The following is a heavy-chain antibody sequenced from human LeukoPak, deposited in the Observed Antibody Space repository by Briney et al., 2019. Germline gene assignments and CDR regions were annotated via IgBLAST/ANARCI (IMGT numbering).Heavy chain of an antibody. V-gene: IGHV3-23*01. J-gene: IGHJ4*02. CDR3: ARALLGIGMGGDY. D-gene: IGHD2-21*01. CDR1: GFTFSSYA. Sequence: TGGSLRLSCAASGFTFSSYAMSWVRQAPGKGLEWVSAISGSGGSTYYADSVKGRFTISRDNSKNTLYLQMNSLRAEDTAVYYCARALLGIGMGGDYWGQGTLVTVSS. CDR2: ISGSGGST.